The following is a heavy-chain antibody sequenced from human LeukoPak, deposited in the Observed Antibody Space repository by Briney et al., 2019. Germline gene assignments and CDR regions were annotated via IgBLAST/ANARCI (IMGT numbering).Heavy chain of an antibody. D-gene: IGHD3-3*01. V-gene: IGHV3-33*06. CDR3: AKELVYDFWSGYPPDYYYYYMDV. CDR1: GFTFSSYG. Sequence: GGSLRLSCAASGFTFSSYGMHWVRQAPGKGLEWVAVIWYDGSNKYYADSVKGRFTISRDNSKNTLYLQMNSLRAEDTAVYYYAKELVYDFWSGYPPDYYYYYMDVWGKGTTVTVSS. J-gene: IGHJ6*03. CDR2: IWYDGSNK.